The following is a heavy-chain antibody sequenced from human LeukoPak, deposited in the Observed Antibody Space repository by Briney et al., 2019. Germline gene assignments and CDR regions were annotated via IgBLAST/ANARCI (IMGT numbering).Heavy chain of an antibody. CDR2: IIPILGIA. CDR3: ARDRGAYCGGDCFNYYFDY. D-gene: IGHD2-21*02. Sequence: ASVKVPCKASGGTFSSYAISWVRQAPGQGLEWMGRIIPILGIANYAQKFQGRVTITADKSTSTAYMELSSLRSEDTAVYYCARDRGAYCGGDCFNYYFDYWGQGTLVTVSS. V-gene: IGHV1-69*04. CDR1: GGTFSSYA. J-gene: IGHJ4*02.